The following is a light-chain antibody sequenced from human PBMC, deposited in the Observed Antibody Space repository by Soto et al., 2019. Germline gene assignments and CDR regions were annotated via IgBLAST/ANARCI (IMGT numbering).Light chain of an antibody. V-gene: IGKV3-11*01. CDR3: QQRSNWPLT. J-gene: IGKJ4*01. CDR2: DAS. CDR1: QSVSSY. Sequence: EIVLTQSPATLSLSPGERATLSCRASQSVSSYLAWYQQKPGQAPRLLIYDASNRATGIPARLSGSGSGTDVTLTISSLEAEDFAVYYCQQRSNWPLTFGGGTKVEIK.